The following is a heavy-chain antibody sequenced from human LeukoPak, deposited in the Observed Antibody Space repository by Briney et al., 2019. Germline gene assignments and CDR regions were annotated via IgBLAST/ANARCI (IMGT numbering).Heavy chain of an antibody. Sequence: GGSLRLFCAASGFTFSSYAMSWVRQAPGKGLEWVSAISGCGGSTYYAGSVKGRFTISRDNSKSTLYLQMNSLSAEDTAVYYCAKTHPLPYHYDSSEFYAFDIWGQGTMGTASS. CDR3: AKTHPLPYHYDSSEFYAFDI. CDR2: ISGCGGST. J-gene: IGHJ3*02. D-gene: IGHD3-22*01. V-gene: IGHV3-23*01. CDR1: GFTFSSYA.